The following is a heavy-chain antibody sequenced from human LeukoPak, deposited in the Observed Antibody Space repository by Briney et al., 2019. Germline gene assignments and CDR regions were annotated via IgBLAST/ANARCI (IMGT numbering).Heavy chain of an antibody. Sequence: HTGGPVRLSCAASGFTFSSYGIHCVRKAPGKGLEWVAVIWYDGSNKYCADSVKGRFTISRDNSKNTLYLQMNSLRAEDTAVYYCARDSIAAAFDYWGQGTLVTVSS. J-gene: IGHJ4*02. D-gene: IGHD6-13*01. CDR2: IWYDGSNK. CDR3: ARDSIAAAFDY. V-gene: IGHV3-33*01. CDR1: GFTFSSYG.